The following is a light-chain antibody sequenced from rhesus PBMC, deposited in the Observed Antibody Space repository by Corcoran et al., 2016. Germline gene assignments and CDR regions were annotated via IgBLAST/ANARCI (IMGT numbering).Light chain of an antibody. CDR2: KAS. CDR1: ENVHNF. Sequence: DIQMTQSPSSLSASVGARVTITCRASENVHNFFNWYQQKPGKAPKLLISKASNLQRGVPSRVSGSGSVTDYTFTSSSLQPEDVATYYCQHGYGTPWTFGHGTKVEIK. CDR3: QHGYGTPWT. V-gene: IGKV1-74*01. J-gene: IGKJ1*01.